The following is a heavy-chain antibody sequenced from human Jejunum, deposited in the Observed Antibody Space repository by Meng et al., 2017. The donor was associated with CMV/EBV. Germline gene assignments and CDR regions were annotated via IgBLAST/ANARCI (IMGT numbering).Heavy chain of an antibody. Sequence: FPVSSYAISAIRQAPGKGLEWVSGISTSCATRNYADSVKGRFTISRDNSKNTLYLEMNDLRVEDTAVYYCAKDLLWTYDSTTPKHYWGQGTLVTVSS. V-gene: IGHV3-23*01. CDR2: ISTSCATR. CDR1: FPVSSYA. J-gene: IGHJ4*02. CDR3: AKDLLWTYDSTTPKHY. D-gene: IGHD3-22*01.